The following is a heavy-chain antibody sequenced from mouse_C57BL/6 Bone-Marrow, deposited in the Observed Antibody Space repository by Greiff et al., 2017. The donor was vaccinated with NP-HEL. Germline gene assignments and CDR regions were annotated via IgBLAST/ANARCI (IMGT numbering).Heavy chain of an antibody. V-gene: IGHV5-12*01. CDR3: ADGSSYGNAMDY. Sequence: DVHLVESGGGLVQPGGSLKLSCAASGFTFSDYYMYWVRQTPEKRLEWVAYISNGGGSTYYPDTVKGRFTISRDNAKNTLYLQMSRLKSEDTAMYYCADGSSYGNAMDYWGQGTSVTVSS. D-gene: IGHD1-1*01. CDR1: GFTFSDYY. CDR2: ISNGGGST. J-gene: IGHJ4*01.